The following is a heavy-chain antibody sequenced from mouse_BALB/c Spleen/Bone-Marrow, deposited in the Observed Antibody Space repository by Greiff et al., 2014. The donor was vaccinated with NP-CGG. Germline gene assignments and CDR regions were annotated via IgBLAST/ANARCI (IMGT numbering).Heavy chain of an antibody. V-gene: IGHV1-18*01. J-gene: IGHJ3*01. Sequence: EVHLVESGPELVKPGASVKIPCKASGYTFTDYNMDWVKQSHGKSLEWIGDINPNNGGTIYNQKFKGKATLTVDKSSSTAYMELRSLTSEDTAVYYCARGELGRFAYWGQGTLVTVSA. CDR3: ARGELGRFAY. CDR1: GYTFTDYN. CDR2: INPNNGGT. D-gene: IGHD4-1*01.